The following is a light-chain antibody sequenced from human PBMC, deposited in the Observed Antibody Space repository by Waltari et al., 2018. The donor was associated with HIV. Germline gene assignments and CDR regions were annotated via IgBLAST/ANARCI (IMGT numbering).Light chain of an antibody. CDR2: EVS. CDR3: CSYAGAYTYV. CDR1: SSDIGYFDY. V-gene: IGLV2-11*03. Sequence: GTSSDIGYFDYVSWYQQYPGKAPKVIIYEVSQRPSGVPDRFTASKSGITASLTISGLQDEDEADYYCCSYAGAYTYVFGTGTKVTVL. J-gene: IGLJ1*01.